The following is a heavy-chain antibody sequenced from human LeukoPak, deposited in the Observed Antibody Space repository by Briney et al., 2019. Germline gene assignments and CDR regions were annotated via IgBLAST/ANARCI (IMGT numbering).Heavy chain of an antibody. J-gene: IGHJ4*02. CDR2: IYPGDSDT. CDR1: GYSFTSYW. D-gene: IGHD5-24*01. Sequence: GESPKISCKGSGYSFTSYWIGWVRQMPGKGLEWMGIIYPGDSDTRYSPSFQGQVSLSADNSISTAHLQWSSLKASDTAIYYCARQLDDSDGYNIGYWGQGTLVTVSS. CDR3: ARQLDDSDGYNIGY. V-gene: IGHV5-51*01.